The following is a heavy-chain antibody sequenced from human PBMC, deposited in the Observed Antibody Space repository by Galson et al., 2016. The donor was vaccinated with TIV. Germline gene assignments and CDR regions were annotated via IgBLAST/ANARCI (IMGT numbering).Heavy chain of an antibody. CDR1: GYNFPIYW. CDR2: IYPDDSDT. D-gene: IGHD1-26*01. J-gene: IGHJ2*01. V-gene: IGHV5-51*03. CDR3: ARVPRREVPDWYFDL. Sequence: QSGAEVKKPGESLKISCKGSGYNFPIYWIGWVRQMPGKGLEWVGVIYPDDSDTRYSPTFQGKVIISADKSTTTASLQWSSLKASDTARYYCARVPRREVPDWYFDLWGRGTLVTVSS.